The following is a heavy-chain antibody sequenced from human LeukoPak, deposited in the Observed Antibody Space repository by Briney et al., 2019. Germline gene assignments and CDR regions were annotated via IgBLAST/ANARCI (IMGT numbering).Heavy chain of an antibody. CDR1: GFTFSNAW. V-gene: IGHV3-15*01. Sequence: GGSLRLSCAASGFTFSNAWMSWVRQAPGKGLEWVGRIKSKTDGGTTDYAAPVKGRFTISRDDSKNTLYLQMNSLKTEDTAAYYCTTRITIFGVVIGLDYWGQGTLVTVSS. J-gene: IGHJ4*02. D-gene: IGHD3-3*01. CDR3: TTRITIFGVVIGLDY. CDR2: IKSKTDGGTT.